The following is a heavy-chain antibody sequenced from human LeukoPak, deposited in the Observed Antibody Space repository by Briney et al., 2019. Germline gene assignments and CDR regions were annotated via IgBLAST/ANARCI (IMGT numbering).Heavy chain of an antibody. V-gene: IGHV3-53*01. CDR1: GFTFSSYV. CDR2: IYSGGST. J-gene: IGHJ5*02. D-gene: IGHD4-17*01. CDR3: AREGPYGDYAHNWFDP. Sequence: GGSLRLSCAASGFTFSSYVMSWVRQAPGKGLEWVSVIYSGGSTYYADSVKGRFTIPRDNSKNTLYLQMNSLRAEDTAVYYCAREGPYGDYAHNWFDPWGQGTLVTVSS.